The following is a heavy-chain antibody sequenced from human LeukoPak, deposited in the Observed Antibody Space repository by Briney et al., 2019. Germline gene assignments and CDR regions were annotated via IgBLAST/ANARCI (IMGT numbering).Heavy chain of an antibody. J-gene: IGHJ5*02. CDR3: ARDSSGWYGRVDA. Sequence: GGSLRLSCAASGFTFSSYRMNWVRQAPGKRLEWVSYISGSGSTIYYADSVKGRFTISRDNAKNSLYLQMNSLRAEDTAVYYCARDSSGWYGRVDAWGQGTLVTVSS. CDR2: ISGSGSTI. CDR1: GFTFSSYR. D-gene: IGHD6-19*01. V-gene: IGHV3-48*03.